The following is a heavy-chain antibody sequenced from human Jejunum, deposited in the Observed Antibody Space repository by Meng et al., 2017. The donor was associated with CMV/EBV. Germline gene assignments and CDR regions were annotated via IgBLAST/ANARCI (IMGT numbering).Heavy chain of an antibody. CDR2: LSHHGTST. V-gene: IGHV3-74*01. CDR1: ASTFTPYC. CDR3: ARDLLGDNDYLFDL. J-gene: IGHJ4*02. Sequence: SASTFTPYCMYWVRQSPGQGLAWISRLSHHGTSTRSAASVKGRFTVSRDNAKTALYLDMPAVRAADTAVYFCARDLLGDNDYLFDLWGQGTLVTVSS. D-gene: IGHD4/OR15-4a*01.